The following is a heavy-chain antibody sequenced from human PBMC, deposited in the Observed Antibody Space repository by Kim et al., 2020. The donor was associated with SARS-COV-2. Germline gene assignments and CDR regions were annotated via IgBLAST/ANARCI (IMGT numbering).Heavy chain of an antibody. V-gene: IGHV4-34*01. CDR2: INHSGST. CDR3: AVKIRGDGDY. Sequence: SETLSLTCAVYGGSFSGYYWGWIRQPPGKGLEWIGEINHSGSTNYNPSLKSRVTISVDTSKNQFSLKLSSVTAADTAVYYFAVKIRGDGDYWGQGTLVT. D-gene: IGHD3-10*01. J-gene: IGHJ4*02. CDR1: GGSFSGYY.